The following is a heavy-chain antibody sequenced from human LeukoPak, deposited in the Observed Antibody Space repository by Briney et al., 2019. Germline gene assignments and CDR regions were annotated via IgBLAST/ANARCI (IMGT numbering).Heavy chain of an antibody. D-gene: IGHD3-16*01. V-gene: IGHV3-23*01. CDR2: IGSSGIST. CDR1: GFTFSSYA. J-gene: IGHJ3*02. Sequence: GGSLRLSCAASGFTFSSYAMSWVRQAPGKGLEWVSAIGSSGISTYYADSVKGRFTISRDNSKNTLYLQMSSLRAGDTAVVYCAKVRGGYAFDIWGQGTMVTVSS. CDR3: AKVRGGYAFDI.